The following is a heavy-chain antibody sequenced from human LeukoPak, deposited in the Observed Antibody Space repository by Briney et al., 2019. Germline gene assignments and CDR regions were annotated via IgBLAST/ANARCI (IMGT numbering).Heavy chain of an antibody. CDR3: ARDAKYYYDSSGYY. CDR1: GCSFSNYW. Sequence: GGSLRLSCAASGCSFSNYWMSWVRQAPGKGLEWVANIKEDGSEKYYVDSVKGRFTISRDNTKNALYLQMSSLRAEDTAVYYCARDAKYYYDSSGYYWGQGTLVTVSS. D-gene: IGHD3-22*01. CDR2: IKEDGSEK. V-gene: IGHV3-7*01. J-gene: IGHJ4*02.